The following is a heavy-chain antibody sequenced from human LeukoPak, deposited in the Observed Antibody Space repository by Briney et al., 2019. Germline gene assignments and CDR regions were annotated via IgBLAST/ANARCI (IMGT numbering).Heavy chain of an antibody. V-gene: IGHV3-23*01. CDR1: RFTFSSSA. J-gene: IGHJ5*02. Sequence: GGSLRLSCEASRFTFSSSAMSWVRQVPGKGLEWVSGISASGGSTYYADSVRGRFTISRDNAMNTLYLQMNSLRAEDTAVYYCARAARADCTSPTCHSWLAPWGQGTQVTVSS. D-gene: IGHD2/OR15-2a*01. CDR3: ARAARADCTSPTCHSWLAP. CDR2: ISASGGST.